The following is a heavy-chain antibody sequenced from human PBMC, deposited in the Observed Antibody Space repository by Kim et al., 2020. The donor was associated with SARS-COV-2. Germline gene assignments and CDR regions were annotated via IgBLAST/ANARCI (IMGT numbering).Heavy chain of an antibody. Sequence: GGSLRLSCAASGFTFSSYAIHWARQAPGRGLEWLAVMSNDGSSKYYGDSVRGRFTISRDNFKSMLFLQMNSLRPEDTAVYYCARDRSGYTGGFGFWGQGTLAPVSS. J-gene: IGHJ4*02. V-gene: IGHV3-30*14. CDR3: ARDRSGYTGGFGF. CDR1: GFTFSSYA. CDR2: MSNDGSSK. D-gene: IGHD3-3*01.